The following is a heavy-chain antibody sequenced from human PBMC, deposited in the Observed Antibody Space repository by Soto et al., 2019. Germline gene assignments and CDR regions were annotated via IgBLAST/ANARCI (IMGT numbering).Heavy chain of an antibody. J-gene: IGHJ6*02. V-gene: IGHV1-46*01. CDR2: INPSGGST. Sequence: ASMKVSCTASGYTFTIYYMRWVRQAPGQGLEWMGIINPSGGSTSYAQKFQGRVTMTRDTSTSTVYMELSSLRSEDTAVYYCARGRCTNGVCYSYYYYGMDVWGQGTRVTVSS. CDR1: GYTFTIYY. D-gene: IGHD2-8*01. CDR3: ARGRCTNGVCYSYYYYGMDV.